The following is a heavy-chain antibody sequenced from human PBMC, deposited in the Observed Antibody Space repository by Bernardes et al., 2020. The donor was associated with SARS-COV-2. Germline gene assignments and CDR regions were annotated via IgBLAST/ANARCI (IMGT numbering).Heavy chain of an antibody. D-gene: IGHD6-13*01. J-gene: IGHJ6*02. Sequence: ASVKVSCKASGYTFTGYYMHWVRQAPGQGLEWMGWINPNSGGTNYAQKFQGRVTMTRDTSISTAYMELSRLRSDDTTVYYCAGYSSSWYTYHYYYGMDVWGQGTTVTVSS. CDR1: GYTFTGYY. CDR3: AGYSSSWYTYHYYYGMDV. CDR2: INPNSGGT. V-gene: IGHV1-2*02.